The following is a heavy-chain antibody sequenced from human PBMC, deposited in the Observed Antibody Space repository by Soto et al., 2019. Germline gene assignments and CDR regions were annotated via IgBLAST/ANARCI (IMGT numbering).Heavy chain of an antibody. D-gene: IGHD6-19*01. CDR1: GFTVSDS. J-gene: IGHJ4*02. CDR2: IHSDGST. Sequence: PGGSLRLSCSVAGFTVSDSMSWVRQALGKGLECVSFIHSDGSTHYTDSVRGRFTISRDNSKNTLYLQMDRLRVDDTAVYFCARDASGPFDYWGQGTLVTVSS. CDR3: ARDASGPFDY. V-gene: IGHV3-53*01.